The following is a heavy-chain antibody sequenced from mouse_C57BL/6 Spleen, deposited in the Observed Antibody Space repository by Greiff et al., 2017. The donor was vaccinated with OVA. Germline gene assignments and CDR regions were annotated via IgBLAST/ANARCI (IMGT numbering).Heavy chain of an antibody. CDR1: GYTFTSYW. J-gene: IGHJ2*01. CDR3: ARLDSYYFDY. V-gene: IGHV1-69*01. CDR2: IDPSDSYT. Sequence: QVQLQQPGAELVMPGASVKLSCKASGYTFTSYWMHWVKQRPGQGLKWIGEIDPSDSYTNYNQKFKGKSTLTVDKSSSTAYMQLSSLTSEDSAVYYCARLDSYYFDYWGQGTTLTVSS.